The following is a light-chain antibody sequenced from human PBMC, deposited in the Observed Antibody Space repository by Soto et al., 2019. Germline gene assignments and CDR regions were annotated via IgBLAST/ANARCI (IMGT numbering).Light chain of an antibody. CDR3: ASFTSTITVV. Sequence: QSVLTQPAYVSGSPGQSITISCAGTSSDVGGYNYVSWYQQHPGKVPRLIISDVNKRPSGVSDRFSGSKSGNTASLTISGLEAEDEADYYCASFTSTITVVFGGGTKVTVL. J-gene: IGLJ2*01. CDR1: SSDVGGYNY. V-gene: IGLV2-14*03. CDR2: DVN.